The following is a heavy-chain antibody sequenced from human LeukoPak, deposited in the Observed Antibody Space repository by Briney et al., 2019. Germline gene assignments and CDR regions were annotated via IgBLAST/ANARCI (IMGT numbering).Heavy chain of an antibody. CDR3: TRDTGTTGEVKFDP. V-gene: IGHV4-59*12. J-gene: IGHJ5*02. CDR2: IYYSGST. CDR1: GGSISSYY. Sequence: TSETLSLTCTVSGGSISSYYWSWIRQPPGKGLEWIGYIYYSGSTNYNPSLKSRVTMSVDTSKSQFSLNLMSVTAADTAVYYCTRDTGTTGEVKFDPWGQGTLVTVSS. D-gene: IGHD4-17*01.